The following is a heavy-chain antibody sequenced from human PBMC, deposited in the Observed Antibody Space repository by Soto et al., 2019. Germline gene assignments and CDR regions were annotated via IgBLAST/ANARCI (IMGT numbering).Heavy chain of an antibody. CDR2: IYYSGST. Sequence: QVQLQESGPGLVKPSQTLSLTCTVSGGSISSGDYYWSWIRQHPGKGLEWIGYIYYSGSTHYNPSLKSRVTISVETSKNQFSLKLSSVTAADTAVYYCAGDLGVGIAARPGGCFDPWGQGTLVTVSS. D-gene: IGHD6-6*01. CDR1: GGSISSGDYY. V-gene: IGHV4-31*03. J-gene: IGHJ5*02. CDR3: AGDLGVGIAARPGGCFDP.